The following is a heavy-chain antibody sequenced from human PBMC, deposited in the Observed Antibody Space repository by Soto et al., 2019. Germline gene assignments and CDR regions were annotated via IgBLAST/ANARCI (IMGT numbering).Heavy chain of an antibody. V-gene: IGHV3-30*03. J-gene: IGHJ4*02. CDR3: VGGQYYFDY. CDR2: ISYDGSNK. Sequence: QVQLVESGGGVVQPGRSLRLSCAASGFLFSSYGMHWVREAPGKGLEGVAVISYDGSNKYYADSVNGRFTISRDNSASTLYLQMNSLRPEDTALYYCVGGQYYFDYRGQGTLVTVSP. D-gene: IGHD3-10*01. CDR1: GFLFSSYG.